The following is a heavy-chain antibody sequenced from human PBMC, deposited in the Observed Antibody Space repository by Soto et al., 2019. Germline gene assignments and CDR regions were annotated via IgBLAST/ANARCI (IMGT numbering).Heavy chain of an antibody. CDR2: ISGSGRNT. CDR3: AKDLNGSGSFTSYYHYGMDV. J-gene: IGHJ6*02. CDR1: GFTFSNYA. D-gene: IGHD3-10*01. Sequence: EVQMLESGGGLVHPGGSLRLSCAASGFTFSNYAMNWVRQAPGKGLEWVSSISGSGRNTYYADSVKGRLTISRDSSKNTLDLQMNSLRVEDTGVYYCAKDLNGSGSFTSYYHYGMDVWGQGTTVTVSS. V-gene: IGHV3-23*01.